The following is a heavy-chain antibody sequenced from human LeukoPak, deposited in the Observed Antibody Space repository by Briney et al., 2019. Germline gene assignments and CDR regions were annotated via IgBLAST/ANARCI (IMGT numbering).Heavy chain of an antibody. V-gene: IGHV1-8*01. CDR2: MNPNSGNT. D-gene: IGHD3-16*02. J-gene: IGHJ4*02. Sequence: GASVEVSCKATGYAFTSYDLSWVRQATGQGLEWMGWMNPNSGNTGYAQKFQGRVTMTRDTSINTAYMELSSLRSEDTAVYYCARLVIGTVPGTTGGDYWGQGTLVTVSS. CDR1: GYAFTSYD. CDR3: ARLVIGTVPGTTGGDY.